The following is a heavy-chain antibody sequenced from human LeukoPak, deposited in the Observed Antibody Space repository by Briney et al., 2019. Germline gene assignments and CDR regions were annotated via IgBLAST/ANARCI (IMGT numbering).Heavy chain of an antibody. J-gene: IGHJ4*02. D-gene: IGHD2-15*01. Sequence: HPGRPLRLSCAASGFTFSSYAMHWVRQAPGKGLEWVAVISYDGSNKYYADSVKGRFTISRDNSKNTLYLQMNSLRAEDTAVYYCARDKVVDYWGQGTLVTVSS. CDR3: ARDKVVDY. V-gene: IGHV3-30-3*01. CDR1: GFTFSSYA. CDR2: ISYDGSNK.